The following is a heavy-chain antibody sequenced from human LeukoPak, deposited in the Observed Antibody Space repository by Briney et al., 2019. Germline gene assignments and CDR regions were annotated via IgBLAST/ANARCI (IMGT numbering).Heavy chain of an antibody. D-gene: IGHD1-26*01. Sequence: ASVKVSCKASGYTFTSYAIHWVRQAPGQRLEWMGWINAGNGDTKYSQEFQARVTITRDTPASTAYMELSSLRSEDMAVYYCARRGGVGALDYWGQGTLVTVSS. J-gene: IGHJ4*02. V-gene: IGHV1-3*03. CDR1: GYTFTSYA. CDR3: ARRGGVGALDY. CDR2: INAGNGDT.